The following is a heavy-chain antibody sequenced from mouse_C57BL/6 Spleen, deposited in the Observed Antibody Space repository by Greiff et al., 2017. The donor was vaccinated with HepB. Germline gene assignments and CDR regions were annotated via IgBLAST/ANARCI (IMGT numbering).Heavy chain of an antibody. D-gene: IGHD1-1*01. CDR2: IYPRDGST. J-gene: IGHJ2*01. CDR3: AREGDYGVYYFDY. CDR1: GYTFTDHT. Sequence: QVQLQQSDAELVKPGASVKLSCKVSGYTFTDHTIPWMKQRPEQGLEWIGYIYPRDGSTKYNEEFKGKATLTADKSASTAYMQLTSLTSEDSAVYFCAREGDYGVYYFDYWGQGTTLTVSS. V-gene: IGHV1-78*01.